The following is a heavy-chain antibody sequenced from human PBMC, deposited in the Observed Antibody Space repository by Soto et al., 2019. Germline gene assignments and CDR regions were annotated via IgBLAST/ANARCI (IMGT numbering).Heavy chain of an antibody. J-gene: IGHJ5*02. CDR3: AKDLAEFWSGYYGNNWFDP. CDR1: GFTFSSYA. V-gene: IGHV3-23*01. D-gene: IGHD3-3*01. Sequence: EVQLLESGGGLVQPGGSLRLSCAASGFTFSSYAMSWVRQAPGKGLEWVSAISGSGGSTYYADSVKGRFTISRDNSKNTLYLQMNSLRAEDTAVYYCAKDLAEFWSGYYGNNWFDPWGQGTLVTVSS. CDR2: ISGSGGST.